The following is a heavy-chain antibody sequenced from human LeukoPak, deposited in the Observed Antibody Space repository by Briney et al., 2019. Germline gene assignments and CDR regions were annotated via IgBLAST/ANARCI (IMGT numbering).Heavy chain of an antibody. D-gene: IGHD5-24*01. CDR2: ISYDGSNK. CDR3: AKEMATITGVFDY. Sequence: GGSLRLSCAASGFTFSSYGMHWVRQAPGKGLEWVAVISYDGSNKYYADSVKGRFTISRDNSKNTLYLQMNSLRAEDTAVYYCAKEMATITGVFDYWGQGTLVTVSS. J-gene: IGHJ4*02. V-gene: IGHV3-30*18. CDR1: GFTFSSYG.